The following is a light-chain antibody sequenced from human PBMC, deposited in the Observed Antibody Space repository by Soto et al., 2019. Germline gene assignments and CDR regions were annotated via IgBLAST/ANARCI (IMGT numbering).Light chain of an antibody. Sequence: QSVLTQPPSVSAAPGQKVTISCSGSSSNIGNNYVSWYQQLPGTAPKLLIYENNKPPSGIPDRFSGSKSGTSATLGITGLQTGDEADYYCGTWDSSLTVGVFGTGTKLTVL. J-gene: IGLJ1*01. CDR1: SSNIGNNY. V-gene: IGLV1-51*02. CDR2: ENN. CDR3: GTWDSSLTVGV.